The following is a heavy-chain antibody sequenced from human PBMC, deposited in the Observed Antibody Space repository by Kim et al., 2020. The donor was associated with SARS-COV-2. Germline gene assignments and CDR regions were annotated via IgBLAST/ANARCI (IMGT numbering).Heavy chain of an antibody. CDR2: IGIAGDT. V-gene: IGHV3-13*04. CDR1: GFTFSSHP. CDR3: VRHAVGATGHFDY. Sequence: GGSLRLSCAASGFTFSSHPMHWVRQATGKGLEWVSAIGIAGDTYYPGSVKGRFTISRDNAKNSLYLQMNSLRAGDTAIYHCVRHAVGATGHFDYWGQGILVTVSS. J-gene: IGHJ4*02. D-gene: IGHD1-26*01.